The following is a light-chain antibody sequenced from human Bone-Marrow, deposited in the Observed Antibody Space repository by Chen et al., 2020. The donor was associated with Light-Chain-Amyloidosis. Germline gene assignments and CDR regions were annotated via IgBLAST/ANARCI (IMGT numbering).Light chain of an antibody. Sequence: SYELTQPPSVSVSPGHTARLPCSGEELPTKYPYWYQQKPGQAPVRVIHRDTERPAGISERFSGSSSGTTATLTISGVQAEDEADYHCQSEYSSGTYEVIFGGGTKLTVL. V-gene: IGLV3-25*03. CDR2: RDT. CDR3: QSEYSSGTYEVI. J-gene: IGLJ2*01. CDR1: ELPTKY.